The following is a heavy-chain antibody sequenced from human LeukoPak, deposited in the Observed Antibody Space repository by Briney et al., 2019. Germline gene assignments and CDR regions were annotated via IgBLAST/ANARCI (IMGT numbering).Heavy chain of an antibody. CDR1: GFTFSSHA. CDR2: ISGSGGSI. V-gene: IGHV3-23*01. J-gene: IGHJ4*02. D-gene: IGHD3-10*01. CDR3: ANSYGSGSYIPYYFDY. Sequence: GGSLRLSCAASGFTFSSHAMNWVRQAPGKGLKWVSTISGSGGSIFYADSVKGRFTISRDYSKNTLYLQMNSLRAEDTAVYYCANSYGSGSYIPYYFDYWGQGTLVTVSS.